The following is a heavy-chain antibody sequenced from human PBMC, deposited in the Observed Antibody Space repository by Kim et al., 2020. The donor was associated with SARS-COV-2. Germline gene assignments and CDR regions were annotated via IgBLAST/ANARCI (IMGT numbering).Heavy chain of an antibody. CDR3: ASIAVSKGY. V-gene: IGHV3-21*01. J-gene: IGHJ4*02. CDR2: SSSYI. Sequence: SSSYIYYADSVKGRFTISRDNAKNSLYLQMNSLRAEDTAVYYCASIAVSKGYWGQGTLVTVSS. D-gene: IGHD6-19*01.